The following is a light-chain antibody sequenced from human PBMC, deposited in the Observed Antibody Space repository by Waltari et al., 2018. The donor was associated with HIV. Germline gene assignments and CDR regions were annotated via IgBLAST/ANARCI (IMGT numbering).Light chain of an antibody. CDR2: GNN. CDR1: KSNIGAGYA. V-gene: IGLV1-40*01. J-gene: IGLJ1*01. CDR3: QSWDDSLSGYV. Sequence: QSVLTQPPSLSGVPGQRVTISCTGSKSNIGAGYAVHWYQQVPGTAPKLLIYGNNNRPSGVPERFSGAKSDTSASLAITGLQAEDEADYYCQSWDDSLSGYVFGTGSKVTVL.